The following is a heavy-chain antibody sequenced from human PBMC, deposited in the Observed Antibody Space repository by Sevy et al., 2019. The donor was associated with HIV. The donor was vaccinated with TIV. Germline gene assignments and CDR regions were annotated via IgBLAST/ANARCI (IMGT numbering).Heavy chain of an antibody. CDR3: ARSFYDSSGYYLSFAFDI. CDR2: IYYSGST. CDR1: GGSISSGGYY. Sequence: SETLSLTCTVSGGSISSGGYYWSWIRQHPGKGLEWIGYIYYSGSTYYNPSLKSRVTISVDTSKNQFSLKLISLTAADTAVYYCARSFYDSSGYYLSFAFDIWGQGTMVTVSS. D-gene: IGHD3-22*01. J-gene: IGHJ3*02. V-gene: IGHV4-31*03.